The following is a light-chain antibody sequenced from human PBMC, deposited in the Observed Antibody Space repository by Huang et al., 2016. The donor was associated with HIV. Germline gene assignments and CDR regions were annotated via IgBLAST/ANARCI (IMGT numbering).Light chain of an antibody. CDR3: QQSYSTLIT. CDR1: QSIDGY. J-gene: IGKJ5*01. V-gene: IGKV1-39*01. CDR2: SAS. Sequence: IQMTQSPSSLSASVGDRVTITCRASQSIDGYLNCYQQKPGKAPKLRISSASTLHTGVPPRVSGSGSGTDYTLIIDNLQPDDFATYFCQQSYSTLITFGQGSRLDTK.